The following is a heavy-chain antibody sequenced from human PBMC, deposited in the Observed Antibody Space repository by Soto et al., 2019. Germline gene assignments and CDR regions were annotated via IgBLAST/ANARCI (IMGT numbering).Heavy chain of an antibody. CDR2: IYYSGST. Sequence: SETLSLTCTVSGGSISSSSYYWGWIRQPPGKGLEWIGSIYYSGSTYYNPSLKSRVTISVDTSKNQFSLKLSSVTAADTAVYYCARHYGDYVRLCAFDIWGQGTMVTVSS. CDR3: ARHYGDYVRLCAFDI. CDR1: GGSISSSSYY. V-gene: IGHV4-39*01. J-gene: IGHJ3*02. D-gene: IGHD4-17*01.